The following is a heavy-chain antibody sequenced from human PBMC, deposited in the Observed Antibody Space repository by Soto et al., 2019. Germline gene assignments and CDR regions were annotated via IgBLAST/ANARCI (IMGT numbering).Heavy chain of an antibody. J-gene: IGHJ3*02. CDR3: ARRGRTTVTTWYAFDT. CDR1: GGSISTTSYY. V-gene: IGHV4-39*01. Sequence: QLQLQESGPGLVKPSETLSLTCTVSGGSISTTSYYWGWIRQSPGKGLQWIATIDYTGSTYYNPTLKSRRTISIDTSKNQVSLKLSSVTAADTAVFYCARRGRTTVTTWYAFDTWGQGTMVTVSS. CDR2: IDYTGST. D-gene: IGHD4-17*01.